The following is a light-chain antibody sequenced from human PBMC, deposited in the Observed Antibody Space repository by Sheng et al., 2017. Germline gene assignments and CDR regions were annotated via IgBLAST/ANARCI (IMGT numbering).Light chain of an antibody. J-gene: IGLJ3*02. CDR2: DNY. V-gene: IGLV1-51*01. CDR1: SSNIGAGYD. Sequence: QSVLTQPPSVSGAPGQRVTISCTGSSSNIGAGYDVHWYQQLPGTAPKLLIYDNYKRPSGIPDRFSASKSGTSATLAITGLQTGDEADYYCAAWDTSLSVVVFGGGTKLAVL. CDR3: AAWDTSLSVVV.